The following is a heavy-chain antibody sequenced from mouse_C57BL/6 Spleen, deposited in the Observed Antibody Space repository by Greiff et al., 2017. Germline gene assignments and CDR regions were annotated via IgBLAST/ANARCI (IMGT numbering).Heavy chain of an antibody. Sequence: QVQLQQPGAELVKPGASVKLSCKASGYTFTSYWMHWVKQRPGQGLEWIGMIHPNSGSTKYNEKFKSKATLTVDKSSSTAYMQLSSLTSEDSAVYYGARSIDGYPAWFAYWGQGTLVTVSA. CDR1: GYTFTSYW. CDR2: IHPNSGST. CDR3: ARSIDGYPAWFAY. J-gene: IGHJ3*01. V-gene: IGHV1-64*01. D-gene: IGHD2-3*01.